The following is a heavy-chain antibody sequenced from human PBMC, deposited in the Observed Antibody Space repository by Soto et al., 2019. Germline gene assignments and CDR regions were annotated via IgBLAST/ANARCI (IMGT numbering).Heavy chain of an antibody. J-gene: IGHJ5*02. D-gene: IGHD3-22*01. Sequence: QVQLVESGGGVVQPGRSLRLSCAASGFTFSSYGMHWVRQAPGKGLEWVAVIWYDGSNKYYADSVKGRFTISRDNSKNPLYLQMNSLRAEDTAVYYCARDRYYYDSSGSPFDPWGQGTLVTVSS. CDR2: IWYDGSNK. CDR1: GFTFSSYG. V-gene: IGHV3-33*01. CDR3: ARDRYYYDSSGSPFDP.